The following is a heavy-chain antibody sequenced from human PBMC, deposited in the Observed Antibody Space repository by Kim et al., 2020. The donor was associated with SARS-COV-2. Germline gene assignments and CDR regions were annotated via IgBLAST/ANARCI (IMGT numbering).Heavy chain of an antibody. J-gene: IGHJ6*03. CDR2: INHSGST. V-gene: IGHV4-34*01. D-gene: IGHD6-6*01. CDR1: GGSFSGYY. CDR3: TTRGGSIAARIRYYYYYYIDV. Sequence: SETLSLTCAVYGGSFSGYYWSWIRQPPGKGLEWIGEINHSGSTNYNPSLKSRVTISVDTSKNQFSLKLSSVTAADTAVYYCTTRGGSIAARIRYYYYYYIDVWDRVTTVTV.